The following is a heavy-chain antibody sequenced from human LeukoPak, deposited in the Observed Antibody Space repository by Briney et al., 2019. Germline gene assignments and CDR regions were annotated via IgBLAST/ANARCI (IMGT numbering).Heavy chain of an antibody. CDR1: GFTLSNYF. D-gene: IGHD6-13*01. CDR3: AKDSSSWYSPGWFDP. J-gene: IGHJ5*02. Sequence: GGSLRLSCAASGFTLSNYFMSWVRQPPGKGLEWVSTISGSGGRTYYADSMKGRFTISSDTSKNTLYLQMNSLRAEDTAVYYCAKDSSSWYSPGWFDPWGQGTLVTVSS. V-gene: IGHV3-23*01. CDR2: ISGSGGRT.